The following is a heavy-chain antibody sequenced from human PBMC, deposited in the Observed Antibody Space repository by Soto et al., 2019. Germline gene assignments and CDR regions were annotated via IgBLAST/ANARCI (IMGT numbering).Heavy chain of an antibody. Sequence: GGSLILSCAASGFTFNTYSMNWVRQAPGKGLEWVSYISSGSNTIYYPDSVKGRFTISRDNAKNSLYLQINSLRAEDTAVCYCARFSRYMDVWGKGTTVTVSS. CDR1: GFTFNTYS. V-gene: IGHV3-48*01. J-gene: IGHJ6*03. CDR3: ARFSRYMDV. CDR2: ISSGSNTI.